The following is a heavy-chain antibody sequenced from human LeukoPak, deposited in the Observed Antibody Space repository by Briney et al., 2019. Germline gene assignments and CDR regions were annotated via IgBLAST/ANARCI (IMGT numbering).Heavy chain of an antibody. J-gene: IGHJ6*03. D-gene: IGHD4-17*01. CDR1: GGTFSSYA. V-gene: IGHV1-69*06. Sequence: ASVKVSCKASGGTFSSYAISWVRQAPGQGLEWMGGIIPIFGTANYAQKFQGRVTITADKSTSTAYMELRSLRSDDTAVYYCARYDGDRPLNKYYMDVWGKGTTVTISS. CDR3: ARYDGDRPLNKYYMDV. CDR2: IIPIFGTA.